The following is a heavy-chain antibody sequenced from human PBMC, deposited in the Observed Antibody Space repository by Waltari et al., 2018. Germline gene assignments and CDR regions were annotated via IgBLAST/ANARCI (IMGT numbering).Heavy chain of an antibody. Sequence: EVQLMESGGGLVQPGGSLRLSCAASGFTFSSHWMTWVRQAPGKGLEGVANIKEDGSEKYYVDSVKGRFTISRDNAKNSLYLQMYSLRVEDAAVYYCARLIGGTLTEYYQWGQGTLVTVPS. V-gene: IGHV3-7*01. D-gene: IGHD1-26*01. J-gene: IGHJ1*01. CDR3: ARLIGGTLTEYYQ. CDR2: IKEDGSEK. CDR1: GFTFSSHW.